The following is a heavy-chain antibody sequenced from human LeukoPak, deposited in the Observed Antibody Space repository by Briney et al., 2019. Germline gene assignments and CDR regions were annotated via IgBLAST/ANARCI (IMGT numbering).Heavy chain of an antibody. V-gene: IGHV1-69*13. D-gene: IGHD1-26*01. CDR3: ASGSGSYSDAFDI. Sequence: SVKVSCKASGGTFSSYAISWVRQAPGQGLEWMGGIIPIFGTANYAQKFQGRVTITADESTSTAYKELSSLRSEDTAVYYCASGSGSYSDAFDIWGQGTMVTVSS. CDR1: GGTFSSYA. J-gene: IGHJ3*02. CDR2: IIPIFGTA.